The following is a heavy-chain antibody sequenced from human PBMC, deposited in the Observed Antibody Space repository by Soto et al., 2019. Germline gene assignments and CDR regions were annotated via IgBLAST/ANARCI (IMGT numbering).Heavy chain of an antibody. CDR2: IYYSGST. J-gene: IGHJ4*02. CDR3: ARVPDILTGYFIDY. Sequence: SETLSLTCTVSGGPISSGGYYWSWIRQHPGKGLEWIGYIYYSGSTYYNPSLKSRVTISVDTSKNQFSLKLSSVTAADTAVYYCARVPDILTGYFIDYWGQGTLVTVSS. CDR1: GGPISSGGYY. V-gene: IGHV4-31*03. D-gene: IGHD3-9*01.